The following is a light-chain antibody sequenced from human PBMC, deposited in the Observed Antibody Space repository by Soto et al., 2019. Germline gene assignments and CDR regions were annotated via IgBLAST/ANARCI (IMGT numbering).Light chain of an antibody. CDR1: QSINNY. V-gene: IGKV3-20*01. J-gene: IGKJ1*01. CDR2: GAS. CDR3: QQYGSSPWT. Sequence: EIVLTQSPVTLSLSPGERATLSCRASQSINNYLAWYQQKPGQAPRLLIYGASSRATGIPDRFSGSGSGTDFTLTISRLEPEDFAVYYCQQYGSSPWTFGQGTKVDIK.